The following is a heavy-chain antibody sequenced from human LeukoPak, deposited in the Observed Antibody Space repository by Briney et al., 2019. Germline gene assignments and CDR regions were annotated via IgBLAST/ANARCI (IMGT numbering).Heavy chain of an antibody. V-gene: IGHV3-23*01. CDR2: ISGSGGST. CDR1: GFTFSSYA. D-gene: IGHD6-19*01. J-gene: IGHJ4*02. CDR3: AKDERHSSGWYSRY. Sequence: PGGSLRLSCAASGFTFSSYAMSWVRQAPGKGLEWVSAISGSGGSTYYADSVKGRFTISRDNSKNTLYLQMNSLRAEDTAVYYCAKDERHSSGWYSRYWGQGTLVTVSS.